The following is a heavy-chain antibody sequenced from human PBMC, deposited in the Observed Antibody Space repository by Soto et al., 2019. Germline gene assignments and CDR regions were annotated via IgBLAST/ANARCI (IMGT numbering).Heavy chain of an antibody. V-gene: IGHV3-48*01. CDR1: GFTFRDFW. D-gene: IGHD6-13*01. J-gene: IGHJ4*02. CDR2: ISSSSSTI. Sequence: GGSLRLSCAASGFTFRDFWIHWVRQVPGKGLMWVSYISSSSSTIYYADSVKGRFAISRDNAKNSLYLQMNSLRAEDTAVYYCAMPGSSSWTFDYWGQGTLVTV. CDR3: AMPGSSSWTFDY.